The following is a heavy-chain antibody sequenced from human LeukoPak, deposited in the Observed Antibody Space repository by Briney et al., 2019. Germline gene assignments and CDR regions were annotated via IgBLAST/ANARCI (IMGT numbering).Heavy chain of an antibody. V-gene: IGHV4-31*03. D-gene: IGHD3-10*01. J-gene: IGHJ4*02. Sequence: PAETLSLTCTVSGGSISSGGYYWSWIRQHPGKGLEWIGCIYYSGSTYYNPSLKSRVTISVDTSKNQFSLKLSSVTAADTAVYYCARAVGSGSYNFDYWGQGTLVTVSS. CDR3: ARAVGSGSYNFDY. CDR1: GGSISSGGYY. CDR2: IYYSGST.